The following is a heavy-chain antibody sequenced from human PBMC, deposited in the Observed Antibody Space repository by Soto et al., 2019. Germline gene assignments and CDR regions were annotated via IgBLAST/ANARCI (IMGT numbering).Heavy chain of an antibody. J-gene: IGHJ3*01. CDR2: ISDPGTST. CDR3: AKSLVTHSDDFDL. V-gene: IGHV3-23*01. Sequence: GGSRRCSCTAPGFTFGNYAMDWVRPCPGKGLEWISAISDPGTSTNYANSVKGRFSMSRDNSKNTLFLQMNRLRADDTAVYFCAKSLVTHSDDFDLWGRGTLVTVSS. D-gene: IGHD2-21*02. CDR1: GFTFGNYA.